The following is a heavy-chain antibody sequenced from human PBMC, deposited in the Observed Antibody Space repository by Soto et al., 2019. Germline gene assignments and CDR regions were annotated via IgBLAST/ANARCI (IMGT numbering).Heavy chain of an antibody. Sequence: QVYLVQSGAEVRKPGASVKVSCKASGYTFTNYGVAWVRQAPGHGLEWLGWISGYNGNTNYAQKFQGRVTMTRDTATSTAYMELKTLRSVDTASYFCARALVKVVNRGGLGAHNWFDPWGQGTLVTVSS. D-gene: IGHD3-10*01. V-gene: IGHV1-18*01. J-gene: IGHJ5*02. CDR2: ISGYNGNT. CDR1: GYTFTNYG. CDR3: ARALVKVVNRGGLGAHNWFDP.